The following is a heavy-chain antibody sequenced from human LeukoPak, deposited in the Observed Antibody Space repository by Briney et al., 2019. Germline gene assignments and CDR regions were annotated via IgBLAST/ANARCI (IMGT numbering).Heavy chain of an antibody. D-gene: IGHD5-12*01. CDR3: ARSRDGYNFYYFDH. Sequence: SVKVSCKASGGTFSSYAISWVRKAPGQGLEWLGRIIPILGIANYAQKFQGRVTITADKSTSTAYMELSSLRSEDTAVYYCARSRDGYNFYYFDHWGQGTLVTVSS. J-gene: IGHJ4*02. CDR2: IIPILGIA. CDR1: GGTFSSYA. V-gene: IGHV1-69*04.